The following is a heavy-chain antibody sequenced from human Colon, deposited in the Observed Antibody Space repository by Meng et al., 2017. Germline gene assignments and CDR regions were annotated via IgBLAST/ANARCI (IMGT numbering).Heavy chain of an antibody. Sequence: QVQLQESGPGLVKPSQTLSLTCTVSGGSISSGDYYWSWIRQPPGRGLEWIGYIYYSGSTYYNPSLRSRVTISVDTSKNQFSLILTSVTAADTAVYFCLRGSGGSVWGQGTLVTVSS. J-gene: IGHJ1*01. CDR2: IYYSGST. V-gene: IGHV4-30-4*01. CDR1: GGSISSGDYY. D-gene: IGHD3-10*01. CDR3: LRGSGGSV.